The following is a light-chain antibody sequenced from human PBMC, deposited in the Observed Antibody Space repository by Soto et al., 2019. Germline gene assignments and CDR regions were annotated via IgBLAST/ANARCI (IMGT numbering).Light chain of an antibody. V-gene: IGKV3-15*01. CDR3: QQYNDWPRT. Sequence: EIVMTQSPATLSVSPGERATLSCRASQSVFSNLAWYQQKPGQAPGLLIYGASTRATGIPARFSGSGSGTQFTLTISSLQSEDFAVYYCQQYNDWPRTFGQGTKVKIK. J-gene: IGKJ1*01. CDR1: QSVFSN. CDR2: GAS.